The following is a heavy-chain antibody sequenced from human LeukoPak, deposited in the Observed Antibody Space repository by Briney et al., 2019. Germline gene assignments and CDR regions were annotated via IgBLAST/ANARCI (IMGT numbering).Heavy chain of an antibody. D-gene: IGHD3-3*01. CDR1: SGSICRAGYY. V-gene: IGHV4-30-4*08. Sequence: SETLSLTCTVSSGSICRAGYYCSWIRQPPGKGLEWIGYIYYSGSTYYNPSLKSRVTISVDTSKNQFSLKLSSVTAADTAVYYCARGEVTIFGVVTPFDYWGQGTLVTVSS. CDR3: ARGEVTIFGVVTPFDY. J-gene: IGHJ4*02. CDR2: IYYSGST.